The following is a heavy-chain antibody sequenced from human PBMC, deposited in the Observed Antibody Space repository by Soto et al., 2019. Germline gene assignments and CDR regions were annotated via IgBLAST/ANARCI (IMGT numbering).Heavy chain of an antibody. CDR3: AKDHLTTTVTTVGY. CDR2: ISYHGSDK. J-gene: IGHJ4*02. CDR1: RFTFSNYG. V-gene: IGHV3-30*18. D-gene: IGHD4-17*01. Sequence: QVQLVESGGGVVQPGRSLRLSCAADRFTFSNYGVQWVRQAPGKGLEWVAVISYHGSDKYYADSVKGRFTISRDNSKNTLYLQMDCLRAEDTAVYYCAKDHLTTTVTTVGYWGQGTLVTVSS.